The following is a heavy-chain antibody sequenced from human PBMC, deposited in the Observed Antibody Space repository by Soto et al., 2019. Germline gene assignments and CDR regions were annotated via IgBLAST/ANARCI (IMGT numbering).Heavy chain of an antibody. CDR3: ARGQRFSDWFDP. V-gene: IGHV4-4*07. CDR2: VYSSGGT. CDR1: GGSMSSYY. D-gene: IGHD3-3*01. Sequence: SETLSLTCTVSGGSMSSYYWTWIRQPAGKGLEWIERVYSSGGTHYNPSLKSRVTISIDTSKNQFSLRLLSVTDADTAVYFCARGQRFSDWFDPWGQGTLVTVSS. J-gene: IGHJ5*02.